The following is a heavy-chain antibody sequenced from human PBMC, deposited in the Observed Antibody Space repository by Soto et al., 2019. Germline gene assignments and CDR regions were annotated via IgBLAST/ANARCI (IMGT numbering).Heavy chain of an antibody. CDR2: IKTNAEAETT. Sequence: EVQLVESGGGLVQPGGSLRLSCAASGFSFTNAWMNWVRQAPGKGLEWVGRIKTNAEAETTDYSTPVKGRFTISRDDSKNTLYLQLNSLRIEDTAVYYCTTGSDEGYWGQGALVTFSS. D-gene: IGHD1-26*01. CDR1: GFSFTNAW. CDR3: TTGSDEGY. V-gene: IGHV3-15*07. J-gene: IGHJ4*02.